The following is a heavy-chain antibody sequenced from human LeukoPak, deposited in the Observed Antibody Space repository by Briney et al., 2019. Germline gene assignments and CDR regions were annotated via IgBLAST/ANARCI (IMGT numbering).Heavy chain of an antibody. CDR3: ARLFPVAAAIDY. J-gene: IGHJ4*02. CDR1: GGSFSGYY. Sequence: SETLSLTCAVYGGSFSGYYWSWIRQPPGKGLEWIGEINHSGSTNYNPSLKSRVTISVDTSKNQFSLKLSSVTAADTAVYYCARLFPVAAAIDYWGQGTLVTVSS. V-gene: IGHV4-34*01. CDR2: INHSGST. D-gene: IGHD6-25*01.